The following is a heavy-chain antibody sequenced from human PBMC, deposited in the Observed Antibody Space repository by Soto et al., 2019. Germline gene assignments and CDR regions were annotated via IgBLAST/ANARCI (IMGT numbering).Heavy chain of an antibody. CDR2: IYYSGST. CDR3: ARRRIGGYPVDYMDV. D-gene: IGHD5-12*01. Sequence: SETLSLTCTVSGGSISSYYWSWIRQPPGKGLEWIGYIYYSGSTNYNPSLKSRVTISVDTSKNQFSLKLSSVTAADTAVYYCARRRIGGYPVDYMDVWGKGTTVTVSS. J-gene: IGHJ6*03. V-gene: IGHV4-59*08. CDR1: GGSISSYY.